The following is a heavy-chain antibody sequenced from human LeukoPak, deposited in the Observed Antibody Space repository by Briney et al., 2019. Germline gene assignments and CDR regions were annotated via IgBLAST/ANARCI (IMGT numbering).Heavy chain of an antibody. CDR2: IYYSGST. D-gene: IGHD6-19*01. Sequence: SETLSLTCTVSGGSISSYYWSWIRQPPGKGLEWIGYIYYSGSTNYNPSLKSRVTISVDTSKNQFSLKLSSVTAADTAVYYCARADSSGWYIYWGQGTLVTVSS. V-gene: IGHV4-59*01. CDR3: ARADSSGWYIY. J-gene: IGHJ4*02. CDR1: GGSISSYY.